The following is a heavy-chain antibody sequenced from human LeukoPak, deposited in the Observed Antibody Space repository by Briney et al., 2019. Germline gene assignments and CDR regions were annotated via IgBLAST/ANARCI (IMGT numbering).Heavy chain of an antibody. CDR2: IYWDDDK. D-gene: IGHD5-18*01. CDR1: GFSLSTRGVG. Sequence: SGPTLVNPTQTLTLTCTFSGFSLSTRGVGVGWIRQPPGKALEWLALIYWDDDKRYSPSLKSRLTITKDTSKNQVVLTMTNMDPVDTATYYCARVDTAMVLVYYFDYWGQGTLVTVSS. CDR3: ARVDTAMVLVYYFDY. J-gene: IGHJ4*02. V-gene: IGHV2-5*02.